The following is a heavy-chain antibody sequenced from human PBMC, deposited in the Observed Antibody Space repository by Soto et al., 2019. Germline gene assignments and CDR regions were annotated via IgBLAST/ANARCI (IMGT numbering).Heavy chain of an antibody. CDR3: ARDQLGAAPSGRYYYYYYGMDV. CDR2: IWYDGSNK. Sequence: GSLRLSCAASGFTFSSYGMHWVRQAPGKGLEWVAVIWYDGSNKYYADSVKGRFTISRDNSKNTLYLQMNSLRAEDTAVYYCARDQLGAAPSGRYYYYYYGMDVWGQGTTVTVSS. D-gene: IGHD3-10*01. V-gene: IGHV3-33*01. J-gene: IGHJ6*02. CDR1: GFTFSSYG.